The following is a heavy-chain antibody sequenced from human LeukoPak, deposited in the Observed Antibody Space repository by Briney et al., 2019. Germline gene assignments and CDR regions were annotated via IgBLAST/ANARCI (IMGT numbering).Heavy chain of an antibody. CDR2: INPSGGST. Sequence: ASVKVSCKASGYTFTSYYMHWVRQAPGQGLEWMGIINPSGGSTSYAQKFQGRVTMTRDMSTSTVYMELSSLRSEDTAVYYCARGQCSSTSCSSVDYWGQGTLVTVSS. V-gene: IGHV1-46*01. D-gene: IGHD2-2*01. J-gene: IGHJ4*02. CDR3: ARGQCSSTSCSSVDY. CDR1: GYTFTSYY.